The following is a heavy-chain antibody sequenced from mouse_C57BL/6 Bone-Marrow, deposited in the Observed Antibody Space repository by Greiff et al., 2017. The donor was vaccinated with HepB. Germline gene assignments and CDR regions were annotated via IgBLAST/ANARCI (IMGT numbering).Heavy chain of an antibody. V-gene: IGHV1-81*01. D-gene: IGHD2-4*01. CDR2: IYPRSGNT. CDR3: ASLGDYGKKGDY. CDR1: GYTFTSYG. J-gene: IGHJ2*01. Sequence: QVQLQQSGAELARPGASVTLSCKASGYTFTSYGISWVKQRTGQGLEWIGEIYPRSGNTYYNEKFKGKATLTADKSSSTAYMELRSLTSEDSAVYFCASLGDYGKKGDYWGQGTTLTVSS.